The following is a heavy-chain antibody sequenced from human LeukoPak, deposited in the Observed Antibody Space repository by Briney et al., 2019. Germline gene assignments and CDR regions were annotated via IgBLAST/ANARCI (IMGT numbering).Heavy chain of an antibody. CDR1: GDFISTCH. J-gene: IGHJ6*02. CDR3: AKGRWKVMDV. Sequence: PSETLSLTCTVWGDFISTCHWRGIRQPPGKGLEWIGYIYYSGSTNYNPSLKSRVTISIDTSKNHFSLKLNSVTAVDPAVYYCAKGRWKVMDVWGRGTTVTVSS. CDR2: IYYSGST. D-gene: IGHD4-23*01. V-gene: IGHV4-59*01.